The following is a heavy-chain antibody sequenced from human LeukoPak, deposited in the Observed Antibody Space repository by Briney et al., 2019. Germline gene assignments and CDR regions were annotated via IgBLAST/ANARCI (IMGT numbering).Heavy chain of an antibody. CDR1: GGSISGYY. J-gene: IGHJ6*04. CDR3: ARDMGYYDSSGYHSYGMDV. V-gene: IGHV4-4*07. D-gene: IGHD3-22*01. Sequence: SETLSLTCTVPGGSISGYYWSWIRQPAGEGLEWIGRIYISGSTKYNPFLHSRVTMSVDTSKNQFSLKLSSVTAADTAVYYCARDMGYYDSSGYHSYGMDVWGAGTTVTVSS. CDR2: IYISGST.